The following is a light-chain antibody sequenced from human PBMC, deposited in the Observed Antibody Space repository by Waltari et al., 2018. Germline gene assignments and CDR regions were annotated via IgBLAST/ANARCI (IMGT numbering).Light chain of an antibody. CDR1: QSITTW. Sequence: DIQMTQSPSTLSASVGDRVIITCRASQSITTWLAWYQQKPGKAPKLLIYKTSTLESGVPSRFSGSGFGTEFTLTISSLQPDDFATYYCQHYNSYSGDTFGQGTKLEI. CDR2: KTS. J-gene: IGKJ2*01. CDR3: QHYNSYSGDT. V-gene: IGKV1-5*03.